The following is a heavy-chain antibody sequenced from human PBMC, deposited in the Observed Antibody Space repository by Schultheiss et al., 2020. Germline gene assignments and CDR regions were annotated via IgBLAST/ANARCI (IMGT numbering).Heavy chain of an antibody. CDR3: ARLQLPSP. CDR1: RYTFTGYY. V-gene: IGHV1-2*06. J-gene: IGHJ5*02. CDR2: INPNSGGT. Sequence: SVKVSCKASRYTFTGYYMHWVRQAPGQGLEWMGRINPNSGGTDYAQKFQDRVTMTRDTSISTAYMELNRLRSDDTAMYYCARLQLPSPWGQGTLVTVSS. D-gene: IGHD6-6*01.